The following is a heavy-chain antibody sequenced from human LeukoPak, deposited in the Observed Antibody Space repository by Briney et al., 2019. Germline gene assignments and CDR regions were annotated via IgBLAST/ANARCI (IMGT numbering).Heavy chain of an antibody. V-gene: IGHV4-59*01. CDR3: ARSLSSAWYAYDY. J-gene: IGHJ4*02. CDR2: IYHSGST. Sequence: SETLSLTCTVSGGSINSYYWSWIRQPPGKGLEWIGYIYHSGSTNYNPSLKSRVTVLVDTSKNQFSLKLNSVTAADTAVYYCARSLSSAWYAYDYWGQGTLVTVSS. CDR1: GGSINSYY. D-gene: IGHD6-19*01.